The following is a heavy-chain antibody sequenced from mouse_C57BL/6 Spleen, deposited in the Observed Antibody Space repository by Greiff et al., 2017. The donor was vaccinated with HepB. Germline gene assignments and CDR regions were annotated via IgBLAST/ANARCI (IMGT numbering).Heavy chain of an antibody. CDR2: IDPENGDT. CDR3: TTREEYDVERYFDV. J-gene: IGHJ1*03. CDR1: GFNIKDDY. D-gene: IGHD2-14*01. Sequence: VQLQQSGAELVRPGASVKLSCTASGFNIKDDYMHWVKQRPEQGLEWIGWIDPENGDTEYASKFQGKATITADTSSNTAYLQLSSLTSEDTAVYDCTTREEYDVERYFDVWGTGTTVTVSS. V-gene: IGHV14-4*01.